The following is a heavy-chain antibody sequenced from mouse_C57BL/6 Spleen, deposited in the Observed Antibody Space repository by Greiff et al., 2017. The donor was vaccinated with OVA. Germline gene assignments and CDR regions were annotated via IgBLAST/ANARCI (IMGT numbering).Heavy chain of an antibody. V-gene: IGHV1-81*01. Sequence: VQLQQSGAELARPGASVKLSCKASGYTFTSYGISWVKQRTGQGLEWIGEIYPRSGNTYYNEKFKGKATLTADKSSSPAYMELRILTSEDSAVYFCARAPSGAMDYWGQGTSVTVSS. J-gene: IGHJ4*01. CDR1: GYTFTSYG. CDR3: ARAPSGAMDY. CDR2: IYPRSGNT.